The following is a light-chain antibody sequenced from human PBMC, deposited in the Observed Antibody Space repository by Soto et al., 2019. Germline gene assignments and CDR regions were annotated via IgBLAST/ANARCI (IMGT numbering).Light chain of an antibody. CDR3: HHYNSWLWK. J-gene: IGKJ1*01. CDR2: GAS. V-gene: IGKV3-15*01. Sequence: EIVMPQSPATLSVSPGARATLSCRASQSVSSKLACYQQKPGQVPRLLIYGASTRAIGIPARVSGSGSGTEFTLTTSSLQSKDFAVYYCHHYNSWLWKVGQGTKVEIK. CDR1: QSVSSK.